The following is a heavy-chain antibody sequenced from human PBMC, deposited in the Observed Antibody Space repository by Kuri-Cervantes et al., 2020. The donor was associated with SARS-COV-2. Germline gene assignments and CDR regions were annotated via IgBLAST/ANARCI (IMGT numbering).Heavy chain of an antibody. V-gene: IGHV4-59*01. D-gene: IGHD3-22*01. CDR2: IYYSGST. J-gene: IGHJ4*02. CDR3: ARVDYYDSRGQNYGVDY. Sequence: SETLSLTCTVSGGSISSYYWSWIRQPPGKGLEWIGYIYYSGSTNYNPSLKSRVTISVDTSKNQFSLKLSSVTAADTAVYYCARVDYYDSRGQNYGVDYWGQGTLVTVSS. CDR1: GGSISSYY.